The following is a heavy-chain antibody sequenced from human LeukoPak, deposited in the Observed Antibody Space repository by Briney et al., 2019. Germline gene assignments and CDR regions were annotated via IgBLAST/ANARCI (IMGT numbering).Heavy chain of an antibody. CDR2: IQYDGNNK. D-gene: IGHD1-14*01. CDR3: AKDNPLDY. V-gene: IGHV3-30*02. J-gene: IGHJ4*02. Sequence: PGGSLRLSCAASGFTFSSYGMHWVRQAPGKGLEWVAFIQYDGNNKLYADSVKGRFTISRDNSKNTVYLHINSLRTEDTALYYCAKDNPLDYWGQGTLVIVSS. CDR1: GFTFSSYG.